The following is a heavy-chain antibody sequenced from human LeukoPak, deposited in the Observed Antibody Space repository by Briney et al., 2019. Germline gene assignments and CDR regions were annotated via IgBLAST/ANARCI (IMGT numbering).Heavy chain of an antibody. CDR3: AQVGGMAQDV. Sequence: HLGGSLTHFRAASGFTVSSYAMSYAREPPGEGVEWVSAISVGDGSTYYADSVKGRFTISRDNSTNTLYLQMKSLRAEETAVYYCAQVGGMAQDVWGKGTTVTVSS. CDR1: GFTVSSYA. CDR2: ISVGDGST. V-gene: IGHV3-23*01. D-gene: IGHD3-16*01. J-gene: IGHJ6*04.